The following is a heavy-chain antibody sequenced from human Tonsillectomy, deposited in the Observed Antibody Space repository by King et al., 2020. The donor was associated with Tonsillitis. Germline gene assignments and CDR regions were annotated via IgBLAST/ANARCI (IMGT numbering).Heavy chain of an antibody. Sequence: VQLVESGGGLVQPGRSLRLSCAASGFTFDDYAMHWVRQAPGKGLEWVSCISWNSGSIGYADSVKGRFTISRDNAKNSLYLQMNSRRAEDTALYYCAKDMGVGATGDAFDIWGQGTMVTVSS. CDR2: ISWNSGSI. D-gene: IGHD1-26*01. CDR1: GFTFDDYA. J-gene: IGHJ3*02. V-gene: IGHV3-9*01. CDR3: AKDMGVGATGDAFDI.